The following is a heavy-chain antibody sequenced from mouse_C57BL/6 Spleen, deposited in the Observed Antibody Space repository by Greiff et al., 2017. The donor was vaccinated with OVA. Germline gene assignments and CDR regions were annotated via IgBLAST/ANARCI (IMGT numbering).Heavy chain of an antibody. D-gene: IGHD3-3*01. J-gene: IGHJ3*01. V-gene: IGHV1-9*01. CDR2: ILPGRGST. CDR3: ARGRGAVGWFAY. Sequence: QVQLQQSGAELMKPGASVKLSCKATGYTFTGYWIEWVKQRPGHGLEWIGEILPGRGSTNYNEKFKGKATFTADTSSNTAYMQLSSLTTEDSAIYYCARGRGAVGWFAYWGQGTLVTVSA. CDR1: GYTFTGYW.